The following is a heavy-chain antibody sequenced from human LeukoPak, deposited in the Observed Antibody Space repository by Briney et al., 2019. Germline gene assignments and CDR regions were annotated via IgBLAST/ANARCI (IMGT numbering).Heavy chain of an antibody. Sequence: SVKVSCKASGGTFSSYAISWVRQAPGQGLEWMGGIIPIFGTANYAQKFQGRVTITADESTGTAYMELSSLRSEDTAVYYCARGDIVATDGRFDYWGQGTLVTVSS. D-gene: IGHD5-12*01. J-gene: IGHJ4*02. V-gene: IGHV1-69*13. CDR2: IIPIFGTA. CDR3: ARGDIVATDGRFDY. CDR1: GGTFSSYA.